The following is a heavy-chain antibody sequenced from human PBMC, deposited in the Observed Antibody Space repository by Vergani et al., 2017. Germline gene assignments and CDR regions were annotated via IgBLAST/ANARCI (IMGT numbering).Heavy chain of an antibody. Sequence: EVQLLESGGGLVQPGGSLRLSCAASGFTFRSYAMSWVRQAPGKGLGWVSAISGSGGSTYYADSVKGRFTISRDNSKNTLYLQMNSLRAEDTAVYYCAKGGVVSGSYGPYAFDIWGQGTMVTVSS. CDR3: AKGGVVSGSYGPYAFDI. CDR2: ISGSGGST. V-gene: IGHV3-23*01. CDR1: GFTFRSYA. J-gene: IGHJ3*02. D-gene: IGHD1-26*01.